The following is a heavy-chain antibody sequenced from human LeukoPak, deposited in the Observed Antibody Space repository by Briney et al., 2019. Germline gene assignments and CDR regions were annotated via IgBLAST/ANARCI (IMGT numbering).Heavy chain of an antibody. V-gene: IGHV4-31*03. CDR3: ARESGRSYGDYSFDY. CDR2: IYYSGST. J-gene: IGHJ4*02. D-gene: IGHD4-17*01. Sequence: RTSETLSLTCTASGGSISRGGYYWSWIRQHPGKGLEWIGYIYYSGSTYYNPSLKSRVTISVDTSKNQFSLKLSSVTAADTAVYYCARESGRSYGDYSFDYWGQGTLVTVSS. CDR1: GGSISRGGYY.